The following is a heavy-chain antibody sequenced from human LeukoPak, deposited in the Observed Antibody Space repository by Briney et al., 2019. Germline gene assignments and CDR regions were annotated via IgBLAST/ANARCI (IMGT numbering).Heavy chain of an antibody. D-gene: IGHD1-26*01. J-gene: IGHJ3*02. CDR2: IYYSGST. Sequence: SETLSLTCTVSDNSISSFYWSWIRQPPGKGLEWIGYIYYSGSTNYNPSLKSRVTISVDTSKNQFSLKLSSVTAADTAVYYCARGHSIVGATTVCAFDIWGQGTMVTVSS. CDR1: DNSISSFY. V-gene: IGHV4-59*01. CDR3: ARGHSIVGATTVCAFDI.